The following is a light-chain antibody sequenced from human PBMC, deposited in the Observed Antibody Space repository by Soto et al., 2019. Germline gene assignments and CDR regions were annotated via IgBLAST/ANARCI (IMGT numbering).Light chain of an antibody. J-gene: IGKJ1*01. CDR2: GAS. Sequence: EIVMTQSPATLSVSPGERATLSCRASQSVSTNLAWYQQKPGQAPRLLIFGASTRATDVPARFSGSGSWTEFTLTISSLQSEDFAVYYCLQHNSWPRTFGQGTRLEV. V-gene: IGKV3-15*01. CDR3: LQHNSWPRT. CDR1: QSVSTN.